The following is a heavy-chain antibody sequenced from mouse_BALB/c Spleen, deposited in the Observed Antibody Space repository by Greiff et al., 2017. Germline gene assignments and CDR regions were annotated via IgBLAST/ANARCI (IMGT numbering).Heavy chain of an antibody. CDR2: IWGDGNT. D-gene: IGHD2-10*02. CDR3: ARVYGNNEGAWFAY. J-gene: IGHJ3*01. Sequence: QVQLKESGPGLVAPSQSLSITCTVSGFSLTGYAVNWVRQPPGKGLEWLGMIWGDGNTDYNSALKSRLSITKDNSKSQVFLKMNSLQSDDTAMYHCARVYGNNEGAWFAYWGQGTLVTVSA. CDR1: GFSLTGYA. V-gene: IGHV2-6-7*01.